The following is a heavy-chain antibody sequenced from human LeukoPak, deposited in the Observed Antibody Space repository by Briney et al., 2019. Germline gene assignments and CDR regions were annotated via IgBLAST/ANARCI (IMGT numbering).Heavy chain of an antibody. J-gene: IGHJ3*02. CDR3: ARGRHDRIEVGHI. V-gene: IGHV1-2*02. D-gene: IGHD1-1*01. Sequence: ASVKVSCKASGYTLTDYYLHWVRQAPGQGLEWMGWINPNTGGTKYAQKLQGRVTMTTDTPISTAYMELSGLRSDDTAVYYCARGRHDRIEVGHIWGQGTMVTVSS. CDR2: INPNTGGT. CDR1: GYTLTDYY.